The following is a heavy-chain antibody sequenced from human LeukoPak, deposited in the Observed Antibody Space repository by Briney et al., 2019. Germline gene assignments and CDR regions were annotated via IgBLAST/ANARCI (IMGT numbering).Heavy chain of an antibody. D-gene: IGHD6-19*01. CDR1: GFTFSSYS. CDR3: AKDHGQWLANLEY. V-gene: IGHV3-23*01. J-gene: IGHJ4*02. CDR2: ISASGGTT. Sequence: GGSLRLSCAASGFTFSSYSMNWVRQAPGKGLEWVSGISASGGTTYYADSVKGRFTISRDNSKNTLYLQMNSLRAEDTAVYYCAKDHGQWLANLEYWGQGTPVTVSS.